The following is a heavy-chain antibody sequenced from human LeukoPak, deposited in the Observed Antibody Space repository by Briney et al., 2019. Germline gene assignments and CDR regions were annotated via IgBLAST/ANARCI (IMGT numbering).Heavy chain of an antibody. CDR3: ATDRGWRTSGYYLYYFEY. J-gene: IGHJ4*02. V-gene: IGHV3-7*01. Sequence: PGGSLRLSCAASGLTVSSNYMSWVRQAPGKGLEWVASIKNDGSERYYVDSVRGRYTISRDNTKNSLFLQMSSLRAEDTAVYYCATDRGWRTSGYYLYYFEYWGQGTLVTFSS. CDR1: GLTVSSNY. D-gene: IGHD3-3*01. CDR2: IKNDGSER.